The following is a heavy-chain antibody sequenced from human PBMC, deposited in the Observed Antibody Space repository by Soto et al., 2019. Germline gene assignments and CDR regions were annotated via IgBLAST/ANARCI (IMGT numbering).Heavy chain of an antibody. J-gene: IGHJ6*02. CDR2: IYDAGAT. CDR1: GITVSSNY. V-gene: IGHV3-53*01. Sequence: EVQLVESGGGLIQPGGSLRLSCSASGITVSSNYMSWVRQAPGKGLEWVAIIYDAGATYYADSLKARFTISRDNSKNTLYLQMNSLRAEDTAVYFCAREARILWVGKKLSTYYDAIDVWGQGTTVTVSS. CDR3: AREARILWVGKKLSTYYDAIDV. D-gene: IGHD3-16*02.